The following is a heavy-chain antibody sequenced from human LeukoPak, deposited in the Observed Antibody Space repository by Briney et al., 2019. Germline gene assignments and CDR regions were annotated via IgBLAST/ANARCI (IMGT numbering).Heavy chain of an antibody. J-gene: IGHJ4*02. V-gene: IGHV3-7*01. D-gene: IGHD4-17*01. Sequence: GGSLRLSCAASGFIFSSFWMSWVRQAPGKGLVCVANIKQDGSEKYYVDSVKGRFTISRDNAKNSLYLQMNSQSAKDTAVYYCARYPDYGDYVSFDYWGQGTLVTVSS. CDR1: GFIFSSFW. CDR3: ARYPDYGDYVSFDY. CDR2: IKQDGSEK.